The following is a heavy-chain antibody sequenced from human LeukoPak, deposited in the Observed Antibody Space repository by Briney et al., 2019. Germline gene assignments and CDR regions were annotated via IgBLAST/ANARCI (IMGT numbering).Heavy chain of an antibody. V-gene: IGHV3-74*01. Sequence: GGSLRLSCAASGFTFSNYWMHWVRQAPGKGLEWISRINERATIISYADSVKGRFTISRENARNTLYLQMNSLTAEDTAVYYCVRDLILVWTPGDDFDHWGQGTLVTVSS. CDR3: VRDLILVWTPGDDFDH. CDR2: INERATII. J-gene: IGHJ4*02. D-gene: IGHD3-16*01. CDR1: GFTFSNYW.